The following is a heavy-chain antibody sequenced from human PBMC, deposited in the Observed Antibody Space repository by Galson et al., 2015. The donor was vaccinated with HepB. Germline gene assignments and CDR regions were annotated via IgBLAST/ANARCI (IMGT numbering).Heavy chain of an antibody. CDR2: IWYDGSNK. V-gene: IGHV3-33*08. J-gene: IGHJ6*02. D-gene: IGHD1-26*01. Sequence: SLRLSCAASGFTFSSYGMHWVRQAPGKGLEWVAVIWYDGSNKYYADSVKGRFTISRDNSKNTLYLQMNSLRAEDTAVYYCAREWELLRKGYYYYGMDVWGQGTTVTVSS. CDR1: GFTFSSYG. CDR3: AREWELLRKGYYYYGMDV.